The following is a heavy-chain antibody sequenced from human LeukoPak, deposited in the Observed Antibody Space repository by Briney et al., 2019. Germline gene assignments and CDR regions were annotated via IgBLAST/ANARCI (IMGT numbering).Heavy chain of an antibody. CDR2: TYYRSKWYN. J-gene: IGHJ4*02. Sequence: SQTLSLTCAISGDSVSSNSAAWNWIRQSPSRGLEWLGRTYYRSKWYNDYAVSVKSRITINPDTSKNQFSLKLSSVTAADTAVYYCARDQGSSGAPFDYWGQGTLVTVSS. D-gene: IGHD6-19*01. V-gene: IGHV6-1*01. CDR3: ARDQGSSGAPFDY. CDR1: GDSVSSNSAA.